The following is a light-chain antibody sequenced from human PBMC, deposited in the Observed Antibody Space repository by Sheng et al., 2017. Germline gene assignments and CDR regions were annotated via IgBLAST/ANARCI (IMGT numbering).Light chain of an antibody. CDR2: AAS. V-gene: IGKV1-27*01. J-gene: IGKJ2*01. Sequence: MTQSPATLSVSPGERATLSCRASQSVSSNLAWYQQKPGKVPKFLISAASTLQSGVPSRFSGSGSGTDFTLTISSLQPEDVATYYCQQYNSAPYTFGQGTKLEI. CDR1: QSVSSN. CDR3: QQYNSAPYT.